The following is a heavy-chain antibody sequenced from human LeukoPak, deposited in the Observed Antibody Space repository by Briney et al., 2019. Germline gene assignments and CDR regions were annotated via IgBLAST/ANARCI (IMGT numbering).Heavy chain of an antibody. CDR1: GFILDRYN. CDR2: ISSSSTSI. V-gene: IGHV3-21*04. J-gene: IGHJ4*02. CDR3: ARALDY. Sequence: PGGSLRLSCVASGFILDRYNMNWVRQAPGKGLEWVSSISSSSTSIYYADSVKGRFTISRDNSKNSLYLQMNSLRVEDTAVYFCARALDYWGQGTLVTVSS.